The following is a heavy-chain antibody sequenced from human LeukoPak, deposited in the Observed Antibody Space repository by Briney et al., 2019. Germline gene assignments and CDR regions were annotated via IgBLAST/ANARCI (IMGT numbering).Heavy chain of an antibody. V-gene: IGHV3-66*01. J-gene: IGHJ3*02. CDR2: IYSGGST. CDR1: GFTVSSNY. CDR3: ARILAWGAFDI. Sequence: PGGSLRLSCAASGFTVSSNYMSWVRQAPGKGLEWVSVIYSGGSTYHADSVKGRFTISRDNSKNTLYLQMNSLRDEDTAVYYCARILAWGAFDIWGQGTMVTVSS. D-gene: IGHD1-26*01.